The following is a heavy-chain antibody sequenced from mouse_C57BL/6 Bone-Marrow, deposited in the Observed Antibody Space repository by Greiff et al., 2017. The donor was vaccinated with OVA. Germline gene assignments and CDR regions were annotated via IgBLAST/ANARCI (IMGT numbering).Heavy chain of an antibody. J-gene: IGHJ4*01. CDR2: ISSGSSTI. Sequence: EVNLVESGGGLVKPGGSLKLSCAASGFTFSDYGMHWVRQAPEKGLEWVAYISSGSSTIYYADTVKGRFTISRDNAKNTLFLQMTSLRSEDTAMYYCARRKTGTGNYAMDYWGQGTSVTVSS. CDR1: GFTFSDYG. V-gene: IGHV5-17*01. D-gene: IGHD4-1*01. CDR3: ARRKTGTGNYAMDY.